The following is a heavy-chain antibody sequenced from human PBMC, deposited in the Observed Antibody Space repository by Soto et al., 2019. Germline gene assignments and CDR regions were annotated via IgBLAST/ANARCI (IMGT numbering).Heavy chain of an antibody. J-gene: IGHJ5*02. CDR3: ARDKSNFMVRGVIDT. D-gene: IGHD3-10*01. CDR2: INSDGSST. V-gene: IGHV3-74*01. Sequence: GGSLRLSCAASGFTFSSYWMHWVRQAPGKGLVWVSRINSDGSSTSYADSVKGRFTISRDNAKNTLYLQMNSLRAEDTAVYYCARDKSNFMVRGVIDTWGQGTLVTVSS. CDR1: GFTFSSYW.